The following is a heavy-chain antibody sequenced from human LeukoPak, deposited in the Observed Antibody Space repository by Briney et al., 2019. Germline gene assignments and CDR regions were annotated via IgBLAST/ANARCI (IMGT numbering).Heavy chain of an antibody. D-gene: IGHD6-19*01. CDR1: EFTFSSYG. Sequence: GGSLRLSCAASEFTFSSYGMNWVRQAPGKGLEWVSSISSSSSYIYYADSVKGRFTISRDNAKNSLYLQMNSLRAEDTAVYYCARYPIAVAGYYFDYWGQGTLVTVSS. V-gene: IGHV3-21*01. CDR2: ISSSSSYI. J-gene: IGHJ4*02. CDR3: ARYPIAVAGYYFDY.